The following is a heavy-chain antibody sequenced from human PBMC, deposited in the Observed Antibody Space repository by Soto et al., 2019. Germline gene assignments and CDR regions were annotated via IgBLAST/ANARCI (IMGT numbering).Heavy chain of an antibody. D-gene: IGHD3-10*01. J-gene: IGHJ5*02. CDR1: GGTFSSYA. Sequence: QVQLVQSGAEVKKPGSSVKVSCKASGGTFSSYAISWVRQAPGQRLEWMGGIIPIFGTANYEQKFQGRVTITADESTSTAYMELSSLRSEDTAVYYCARVIMVRGVRHWFDPWGQGTLVTVSS. CDR2: IIPIFGTA. V-gene: IGHV1-69*01. CDR3: ARVIMVRGVRHWFDP.